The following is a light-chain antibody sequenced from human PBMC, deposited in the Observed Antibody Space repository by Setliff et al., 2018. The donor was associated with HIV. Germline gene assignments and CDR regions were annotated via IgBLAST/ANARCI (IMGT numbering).Light chain of an antibody. CDR1: SNDIGRFNY. CDR3: CSYSRGSTYV. Sequence: QSVLTQPASVTGAPGQSITISCTGTSNDIGRFNYASWYKQFPGKGPTLVIFDVNQRPSGVSNRFSGSKSGNIASLIISGLQAEDEADYFCCSYSRGSTYVFGTGTKVTVL. V-gene: IGLV2-14*03. CDR2: DVN. J-gene: IGLJ1*01.